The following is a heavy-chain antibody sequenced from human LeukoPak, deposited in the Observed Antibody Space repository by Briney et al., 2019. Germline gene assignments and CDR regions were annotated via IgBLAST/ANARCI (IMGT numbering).Heavy chain of an antibody. CDR1: GXSISSYY. D-gene: IGHD2-21*01. Sequence: SETLSLTCTVSGXSISSYYGSWIRQPAGKGLEWIGRIYTSGSTNYNPSLKSRVTMSVDTSKNQFSLKLSSVTAADTAVYYCARCSVFTKYFDYWGQGTLVTVSS. V-gene: IGHV4-4*07. CDR3: ARCSVFTKYFDY. J-gene: IGHJ4*02. CDR2: IYTSGST.